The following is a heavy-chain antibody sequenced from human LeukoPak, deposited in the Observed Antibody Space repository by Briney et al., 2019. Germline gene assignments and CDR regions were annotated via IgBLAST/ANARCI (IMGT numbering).Heavy chain of an antibody. J-gene: IGHJ6*03. CDR1: GFTFSSYG. V-gene: IGHV3-33*06. Sequence: GRSLRLSCAASGFTFSSYGMHWVRQAPGKGLEWVAVIWYDGSNKYYADSVKGRFTISRDNSKNTLYLQMNSLRAEDTAVYYCAKECYIGSTHAPDYMDVWGKGTTATVSS. CDR2: IWYDGSNK. D-gene: IGHD2-2*01. CDR3: AKECYIGSTHAPDYMDV.